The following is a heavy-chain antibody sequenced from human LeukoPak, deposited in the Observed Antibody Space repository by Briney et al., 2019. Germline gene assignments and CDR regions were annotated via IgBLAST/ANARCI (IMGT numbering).Heavy chain of an antibody. Sequence: GGSLRLSCAASGFTVSSNYMSWVRQAPGKGLEWVSVIYSGGSTYYADSVKGRFTISRDNSKNTLYLQMNSLRAEDTAVYYCASYNPSWSNTYYYYGMDVWGQGTTATVSS. CDR3: ASYNPSWSNTYYYYGMDV. CDR1: GFTVSSNY. D-gene: IGHD3-3*01. J-gene: IGHJ6*02. V-gene: IGHV3-66*01. CDR2: IYSGGST.